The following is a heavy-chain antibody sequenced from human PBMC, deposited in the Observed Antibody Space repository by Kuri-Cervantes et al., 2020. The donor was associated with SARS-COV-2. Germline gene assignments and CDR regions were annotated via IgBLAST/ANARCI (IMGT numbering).Heavy chain of an antibody. V-gene: IGHV4-59*12. CDR3: ARVKTIFGVAPFDY. CDR2: IYYSGST. Sequence: SETLSLTCTVSGGSISSYDWSWIRQPPGKGLEWIGYIYYSGSTNYYPSLKSRVTISVNKSKNQFPLKLSSVTAADTAVYYCARVKTIFGVAPFDYWGQGTLVTVSS. D-gene: IGHD3-3*01. J-gene: IGHJ4*02. CDR1: GGSISSYD.